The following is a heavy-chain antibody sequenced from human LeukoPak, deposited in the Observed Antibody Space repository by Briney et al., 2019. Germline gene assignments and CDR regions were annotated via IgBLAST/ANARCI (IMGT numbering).Heavy chain of an antibody. CDR1: GGSISSYY. V-gene: IGHV4-4*07. Sequence: SETLSLTCTVSGGSISSYYWSWIRQPAGKGLGWIGRIYTSGSTNYNPSLKSRVTMSVDTSKNQFSLKLSSVTAADTAVYYCARQPFWFDPWGQGTLVTVSS. CDR3: ARQPFWFDP. J-gene: IGHJ5*02. CDR2: IYTSGST.